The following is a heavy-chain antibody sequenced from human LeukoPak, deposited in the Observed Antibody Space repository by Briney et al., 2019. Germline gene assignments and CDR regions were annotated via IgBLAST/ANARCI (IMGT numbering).Heavy chain of an antibody. CDR1: GGSFSGYY. Sequence: SETLSLTCAVYGGSFSGYYWSWIRQPPGKGLEWIGEINHSGSTNCNPSLKSRVTISVDTSKNQFSLKLSSVTAADTAVYYCARGYCSGGSCYYKDVWGKGTTVTVSS. D-gene: IGHD2-15*01. CDR2: INHSGST. CDR3: ARGYCSGGSCYYKDV. J-gene: IGHJ6*03. V-gene: IGHV4-34*01.